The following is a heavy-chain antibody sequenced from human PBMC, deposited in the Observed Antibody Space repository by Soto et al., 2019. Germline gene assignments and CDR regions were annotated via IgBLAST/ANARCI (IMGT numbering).Heavy chain of an antibody. V-gene: IGHV1-69*06. Sequence: ASVKVSCKASGGTFSSYAISWVRQAPGQGLEWMGGIIPIFGTANYAQKFQGRVTITADKSTSTAYMELSSLRSEDTAVYYCARRKLRRYSHASTYKYYFDYWGQGTLVTVS. CDR3: ARRKLRRYSHASTYKYYFDY. CDR2: IIPIFGTA. CDR1: GGTFSSYA. J-gene: IGHJ4*02. D-gene: IGHD4-4*01.